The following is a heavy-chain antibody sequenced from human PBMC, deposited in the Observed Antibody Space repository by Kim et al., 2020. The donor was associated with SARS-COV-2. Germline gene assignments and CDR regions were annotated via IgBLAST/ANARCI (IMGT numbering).Heavy chain of an antibody. CDR1: GFTFSSYW. Sequence: GGSLRLSCAASGFTFSSYWMSWVRQAPGKGLEWVANIKQDGSEKYYVDSVKGRFTISRDNAKNSLYLQMNSLRAEDTAVYYCARVLEGDILTGYWRSERGYYFDYWGQGTLVTVAS. V-gene: IGHV3-7*01. D-gene: IGHD3-9*01. CDR3: ARVLEGDILTGYWRSERGYYFDY. CDR2: IKQDGSEK. J-gene: IGHJ4*02.